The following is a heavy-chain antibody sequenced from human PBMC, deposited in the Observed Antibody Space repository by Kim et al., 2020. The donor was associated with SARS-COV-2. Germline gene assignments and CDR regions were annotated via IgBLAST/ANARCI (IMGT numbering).Heavy chain of an antibody. J-gene: IGHJ4*02. D-gene: IGHD1-26*01. CDR3: ARGSGGSSGFDS. Sequence: NYGPALTSGDTISIDTSKNLFSLRLTSVTAADTAVYYCARGSGGSSGFDSWGQGTLVTVSS. V-gene: IGHV4-61*03.